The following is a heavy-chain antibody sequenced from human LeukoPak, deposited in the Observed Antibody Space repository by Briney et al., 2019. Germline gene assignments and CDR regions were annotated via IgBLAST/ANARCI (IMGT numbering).Heavy chain of an antibody. J-gene: IGHJ4*02. CDR1: GDSISNYY. CDR3: ARLVGGSYFDY. D-gene: IGHD1-26*01. V-gene: IGHV4-59*08. Sequence: SETLSLTCVVSGDSISNYYWSWIRQPPGKGLEWIGYTYYSGTSNYNPSLKSRLTISVDTSKNQFSLKLSSVTAADTAVYYCARLVGGSYFDYWGQGTLVAVSS. CDR2: TYYSGTS.